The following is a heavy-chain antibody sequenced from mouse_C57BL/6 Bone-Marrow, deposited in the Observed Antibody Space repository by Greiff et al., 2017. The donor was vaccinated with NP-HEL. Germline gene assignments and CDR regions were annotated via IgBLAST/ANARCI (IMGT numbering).Heavy chain of an antibody. V-gene: IGHV5-17*01. CDR1: GFTFSDYG. CDR2: ISSGSSTI. J-gene: IGHJ4*01. Sequence: EVMLVESGGGLVKPGGSLKLSCAASGFTFSDYGMHWVRQAPEKGLEWVAYISSGSSTIYYADTVKGRFTISRDNAKNTLFLQMTSLRSEDTAMYYCAREAADYAMDYWGQGTSVTVSS. CDR3: AREAADYAMDY. D-gene: IGHD1-2*01.